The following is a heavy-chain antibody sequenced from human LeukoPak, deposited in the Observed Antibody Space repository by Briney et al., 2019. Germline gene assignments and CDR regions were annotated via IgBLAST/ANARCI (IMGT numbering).Heavy chain of an antibody. V-gene: IGHV3-21*01. Sequence: GGSLRLSCAASGFTFSSYSMNWVRQAPGKGLEWVSSISSNSNYIYYADSVKGRFTISRDNARNSLYLQMNSLRAEDMAVYYCVAGGLVGATEFAYWGQGTLVTVSS. CDR2: ISSNSNYI. J-gene: IGHJ4*02. D-gene: IGHD1-26*01. CDR1: GFTFSSYS. CDR3: VAGGLVGATEFAY.